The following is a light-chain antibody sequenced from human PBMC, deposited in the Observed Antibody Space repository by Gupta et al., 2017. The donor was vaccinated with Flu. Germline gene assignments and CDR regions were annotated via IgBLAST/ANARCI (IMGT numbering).Light chain of an antibody. Sequence: HSVLTQPPSASGTPGQRVTISCSGSSSNIGSNTVNWYQQLPGTAPKLLIYSNNQRPSGVPDRFSGSKSGNSASLAISGRQSEDEADYYCAAWDDSLKGPVFGGGTKLTVL. CDR1: SSNIGSNT. V-gene: IGLV1-44*01. CDR3: AAWDDSLKGPV. J-gene: IGLJ3*02. CDR2: SNN.